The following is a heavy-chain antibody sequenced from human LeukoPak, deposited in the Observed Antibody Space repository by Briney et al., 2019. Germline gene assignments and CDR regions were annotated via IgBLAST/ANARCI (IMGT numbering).Heavy chain of an antibody. CDR1: GFTFSSYA. J-gene: IGHJ4*02. V-gene: IGHV3-53*01. Sequence: GGSLRLSCAASGFTFSSYAMSWVRQAPGKGLEWVSVIYSGGSTYYADSVKGRFTISRDNSKNTLYLQMNSLRAEDTAVYYCARGYSSGWSYFDYWGQGTLVTVSS. CDR2: IYSGGST. D-gene: IGHD6-19*01. CDR3: ARGYSSGWSYFDY.